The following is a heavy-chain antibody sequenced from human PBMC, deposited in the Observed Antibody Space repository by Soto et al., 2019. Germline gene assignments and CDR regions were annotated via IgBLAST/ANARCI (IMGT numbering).Heavy chain of an antibody. Sequence: QVQLVQSGAEVKKPGSSVKVSCKASGGTFSSYAISWVRQAPGQGLEWMGGIIPIFGTANYAQKFQGRVTITADEYTSTAYMELSSRGPGDTAVYYCARDRKGDTAMAQEGPTFGFGHWGPGTLVTVSS. CDR1: GGTFSSYA. J-gene: IGHJ4*02. CDR3: ARDRKGDTAMAQEGPTFGFGH. V-gene: IGHV1-69*01. D-gene: IGHD5-18*01. CDR2: IIPIFGTA.